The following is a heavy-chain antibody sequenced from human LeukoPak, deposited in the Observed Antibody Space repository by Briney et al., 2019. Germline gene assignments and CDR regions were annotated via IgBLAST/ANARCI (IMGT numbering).Heavy chain of an antibody. Sequence: PSETLSLTCTVSGYSISSGYYWGWIRQPPGKGLEWIGSIYHSGCTYYNPSLKSRVTISVDTSKNQFSLKLSSVTAADTAVYYCATRANIVVVVAATEGAFDIWGQGTMVTVSS. D-gene: IGHD2-15*01. CDR3: ATRANIVVVVAATEGAFDI. CDR1: GYSISSGYY. J-gene: IGHJ3*02. CDR2: IYHSGCT. V-gene: IGHV4-38-2*02.